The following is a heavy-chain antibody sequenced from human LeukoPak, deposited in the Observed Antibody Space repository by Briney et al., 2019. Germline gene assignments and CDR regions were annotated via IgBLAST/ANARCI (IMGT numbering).Heavy chain of an antibody. CDR2: ISGYNGHT. CDR3: ARGGALSYQLLSP. V-gene: IGHV1-18*01. Sequence: ASVKVSCKAPGYIFSHYGITWVRQAPGQGLEWMGWISGYNGHTNYAEKFQGRVTMTTDTSTTTVHMELRSLRYDDTAMYYCARGGALSYQLLSPWGQGTLVTVSS. J-gene: IGHJ5*02. D-gene: IGHD2-2*01. CDR1: GYIFSHYG.